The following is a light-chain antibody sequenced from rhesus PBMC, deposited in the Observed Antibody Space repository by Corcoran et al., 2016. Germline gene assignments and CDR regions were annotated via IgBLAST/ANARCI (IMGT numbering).Light chain of an antibody. J-gene: IGKJ1*01. V-gene: IGKV1-33*02. CDR1: QGISNA. CDR2: AAS. CDR3: QQGDSHPRS. Sequence: DIQMTQSPSSLSASVGDKVTITCRASQGISNALAWYQQKPGKAPKLLTYAASSLQSGAPSRFSGSGCGTDFTLTSSSLPPEDFATYYCQQGDSHPRSFGQETKVKI.